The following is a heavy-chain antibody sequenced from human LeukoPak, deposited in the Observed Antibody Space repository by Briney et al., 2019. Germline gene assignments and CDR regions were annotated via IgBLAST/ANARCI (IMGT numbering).Heavy chain of an antibody. CDR3: AKVLSKGGGYYLTDY. V-gene: IGHV3-30*02. Sequence: GGSLRLSCAASGFTFSSYGMHWVRRAPGKGPEWVASIWYDGSNKYYADSVKGRFTISRDNSKNTLYLQMSSLRPEDTAVYYCAKVLSKGGGYYLTDYWGQGTLVTVSS. CDR1: GFTFSSYG. J-gene: IGHJ4*02. D-gene: IGHD3-22*01. CDR2: IWYDGSNK.